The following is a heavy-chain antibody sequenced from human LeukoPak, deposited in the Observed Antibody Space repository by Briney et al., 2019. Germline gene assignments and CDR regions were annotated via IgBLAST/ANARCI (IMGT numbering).Heavy chain of an antibody. CDR1: GGSISVYY. CDR2: IYYGGST. D-gene: IGHD3-16*02. CDR3: AREGDYVWGSYLDY. Sequence: SETLSLTCTVSGGSISVYYWSWIRQPPGKGLEWIGYIYYGGSTNYNPSLKSRVTISVDTSKNQFSLKLSSVTAADTAVYYCAREGDYVWGSYLDYWGQGTPVTVSS. J-gene: IGHJ4*02. V-gene: IGHV4-59*01.